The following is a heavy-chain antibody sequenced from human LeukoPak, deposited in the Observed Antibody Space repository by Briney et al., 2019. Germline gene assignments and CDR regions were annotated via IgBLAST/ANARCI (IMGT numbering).Heavy chain of an antibody. CDR1: GGSISSYY. J-gene: IGHJ6*02. D-gene: IGHD4-11*01. V-gene: IGHV4-59*08. Sequence: SETLSLTCTVSGGSISSYYWSWIRQPPGKGLEWIGYIYYSGSTNYNPSLKSRVAISVDTSKNQFSLKLSSVTAADTAVYYCARAGGTTVTTPGVYYYYGMDVWGQGTTVTVSS. CDR2: IYYSGST. CDR3: ARAGGTTVTTPGVYYYYGMDV.